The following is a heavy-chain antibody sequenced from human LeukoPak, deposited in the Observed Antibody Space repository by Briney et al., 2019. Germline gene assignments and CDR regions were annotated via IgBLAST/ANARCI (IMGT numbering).Heavy chain of an antibody. CDR2: ITFDGGDT. CDR3: AKESGYSDGYEPSVFYSFGMDV. D-gene: IGHD5-18*01. V-gene: IGHV3-30*18. Sequence: PGGSLRLSCEASGFXFSRYGMHWVRQAPGKGLEWVAVITFDGGDTPSADSVEGRFTISRDNSKNTLYLQMSSLRAEDTAVYYCAKESGYSDGYEPSVFYSFGMDVWGQGTTVTVSS. CDR1: GFXFSRYG. J-gene: IGHJ6*02.